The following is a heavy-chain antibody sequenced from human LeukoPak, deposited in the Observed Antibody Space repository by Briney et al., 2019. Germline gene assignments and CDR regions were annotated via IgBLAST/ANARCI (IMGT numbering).Heavy chain of an antibody. J-gene: IGHJ4*02. CDR2: INPNSGDT. V-gene: IGHV1-2*02. Sequence: ASVKVSCKASGYTFTSYDINWVRQATGQGREWMGWINPNSGDTNYAQNFQGRVAMARDTSVNTAYMELSRLRSDDTAVYYCARGRSVNYYGQDYWGQGTLVTVSS. CDR1: GYTFTSYD. CDR3: ARGRSVNYYGQDY. D-gene: IGHD3-10*01.